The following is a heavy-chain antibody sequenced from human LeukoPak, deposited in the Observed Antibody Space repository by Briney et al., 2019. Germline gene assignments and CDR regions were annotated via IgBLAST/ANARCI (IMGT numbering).Heavy chain of an antibody. J-gene: IGHJ4*02. Sequence: SETLSLTCTVSGYSISSGYYWGWIRQPPGKGLEWIGSIYHSGSTYYNPSLKSRVTISVDTSKNQFSLKLSSVTAADTAVYYCARNGYSSSSDYRGQGTLVTVSS. CDR3: ARNGYSSSSDY. D-gene: IGHD6-6*01. CDR1: GYSISSGYY. CDR2: IYHSGST. V-gene: IGHV4-38-2*02.